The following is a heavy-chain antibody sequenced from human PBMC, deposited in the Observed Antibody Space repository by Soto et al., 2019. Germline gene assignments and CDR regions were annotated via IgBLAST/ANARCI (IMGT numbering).Heavy chain of an antibody. Sequence: PSETLSLTCTVSGGSIINFYWSWIRQSPGKGLEWIGNIYYSGRTNYNSALKTRVTISVDTSKNQFSLKLSSVTAADTAVYYCARQYCSGGDCYVFDPWGQGTLVTGSS. CDR1: GGSIINFY. V-gene: IGHV4-59*08. CDR3: ARQYCSGGDCYVFDP. J-gene: IGHJ5*02. CDR2: IYYSGRT. D-gene: IGHD2-15*01.